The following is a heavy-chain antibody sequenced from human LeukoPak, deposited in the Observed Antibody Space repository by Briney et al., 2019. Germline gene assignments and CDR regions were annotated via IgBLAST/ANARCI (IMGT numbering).Heavy chain of an antibody. J-gene: IGHJ5*02. CDR2: IIPIFGTA. V-gene: IGHV1-69*13. D-gene: IGHD2-2*02. Sequence: SVKVSCKASGGTFSNYDTSWVRQAPGQGLEWMGGIIPIFGTANYAQKFQGRVTITADESTSTVYMEMSSLRSEDTAIYFCARDRIYTRNWFDPWGQGTLVTVSS. CDR1: GGTFSNYD. CDR3: ARDRIYTRNWFDP.